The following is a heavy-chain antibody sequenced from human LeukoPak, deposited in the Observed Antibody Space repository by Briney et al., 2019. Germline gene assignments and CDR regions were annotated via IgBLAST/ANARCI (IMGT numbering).Heavy chain of an antibody. Sequence: AGGSLRLSCAASGFTFSSYSMNWVRQAPGKGLEWVSSISSSSSYIYYADSVKGRFTISRDNAKNSLYLQMNSLRAEDTAVYYCARDRRCSGGSCYDYWGQGTLVTVSS. CDR2: ISSSSSYI. CDR1: GFTFSSYS. CDR3: ARDRRCSGGSCYDY. D-gene: IGHD2-15*01. J-gene: IGHJ4*02. V-gene: IGHV3-21*01.